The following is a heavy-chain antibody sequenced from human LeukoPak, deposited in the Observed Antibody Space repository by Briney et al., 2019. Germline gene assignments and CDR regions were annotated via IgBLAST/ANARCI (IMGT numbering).Heavy chain of an antibody. CDR2: VNGNGGNT. Sequence: GGSLRLSCAASGFSFSTYAMSWVRQAPGKGLEWVSGVNGNGGNTSYADSVKGRFTIFRDNSKNTVYLQMNSLRAEDTAVYYCAKDLRLSGVLDYWGQGTLVTVSS. D-gene: IGHD1-26*01. V-gene: IGHV3-23*01. J-gene: IGHJ4*02. CDR1: GFSFSTYA. CDR3: AKDLRLSGVLDY.